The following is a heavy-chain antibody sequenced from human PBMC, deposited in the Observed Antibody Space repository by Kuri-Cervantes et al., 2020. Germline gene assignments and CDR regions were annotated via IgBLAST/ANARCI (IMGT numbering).Heavy chain of an antibody. CDR1: AFTFNSYW. Sequence: GESLKISCAASAFTFNSYWMSWVRQAPGKGLEWVANIKQDGSEKYYVDSVKGRFTISRDNAKNSLYLQMNSLRAEDTAVYYCARDPIPWGQGTLVTVSS. J-gene: IGHJ5*02. V-gene: IGHV3-7*01. CDR2: IKQDGSEK. D-gene: IGHD2-21*01. CDR3: ARDPIP.